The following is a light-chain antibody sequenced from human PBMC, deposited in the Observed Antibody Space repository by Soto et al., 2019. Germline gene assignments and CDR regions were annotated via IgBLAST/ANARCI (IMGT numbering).Light chain of an antibody. J-gene: IGLJ1*01. CDR3: SAYTSTRSYV. CDR1: SSDVGGYNY. CDR2: DVS. Sequence: QSALTQPASVSGSPGQSITISCTGTSSDVGGYNYVSWYLQHPGRAPKLMIYDVSNRPSGVSNRFSGSKSGNTASLTISGLQAEDEADYYCSAYTSTRSYVFGTGTQLTVL. V-gene: IGLV2-14*03.